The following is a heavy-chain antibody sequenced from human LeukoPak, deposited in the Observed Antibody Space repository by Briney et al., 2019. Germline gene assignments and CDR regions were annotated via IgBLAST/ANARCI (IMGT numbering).Heavy chain of an antibody. CDR2: ISGSGDRT. V-gene: IGHV3-23*01. Sequence: PGGSLRLSCAASGFTFSSYAMSWVRQAPGKGREWVSAISGSGDRTYYADSVKGRFTISRDNSKNTLYLQMNSLRAEDTAVYYCAMYGSGRITNYWGQGTLVTVSS. J-gene: IGHJ4*02. CDR1: GFTFSSYA. CDR3: AMYGSGRITNY. D-gene: IGHD3-10*01.